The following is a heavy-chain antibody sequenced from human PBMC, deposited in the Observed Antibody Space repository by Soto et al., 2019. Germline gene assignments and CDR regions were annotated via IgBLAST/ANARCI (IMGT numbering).Heavy chain of an antibody. D-gene: IGHD6-13*01. CDR2: INHSGST. J-gene: IGHJ4*02. CDR3: ARGNLAAATDY. Sequence: SETLSLTCAVYGGSFSGYYWSWIRQPPGKGLEWIGEINHSGSTNYNPSLKSRVTISVDTSKNQFSLKLSSVTAADTAVYYCARGNLAAATDYWGQGTLVTVSS. CDR1: GGSFSGYY. V-gene: IGHV4-34*01.